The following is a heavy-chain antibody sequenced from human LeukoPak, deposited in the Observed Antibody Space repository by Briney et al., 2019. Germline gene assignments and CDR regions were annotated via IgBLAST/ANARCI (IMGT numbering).Heavy chain of an antibody. CDR1: GYTSTSYA. CDR2: INTNTGNP. CDR3: ARGHDFWSLHYMDV. Sequence: GASVKVSCKASGYTSTSYAMNWVRQAPGQGLEWMGWINTNTGNPTYAQGFTGRFVFSLDTSVSTAYLQISSLKAEDTAVYYCARGHDFWSLHYMDVWGKGTTVTVSS. V-gene: IGHV7-4-1*02. D-gene: IGHD3-3*01. J-gene: IGHJ6*03.